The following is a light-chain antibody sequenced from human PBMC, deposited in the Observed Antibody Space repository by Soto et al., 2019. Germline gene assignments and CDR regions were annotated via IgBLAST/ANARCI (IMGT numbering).Light chain of an antibody. J-gene: IGLJ3*02. Sequence: QSVLTQPPSAPGSPGQSVTISCTGTSSDIGGYNSVSWYQQHPGKAPKLMIYEVNKRPLGVPERFSGSKSGNTASLTVSGLQADDEADYYCSSSAGTNSFVLFGGGTKLTVL. CDR1: SSDIGGYNS. CDR2: EVN. CDR3: SSSAGTNSFVL. V-gene: IGLV2-8*01.